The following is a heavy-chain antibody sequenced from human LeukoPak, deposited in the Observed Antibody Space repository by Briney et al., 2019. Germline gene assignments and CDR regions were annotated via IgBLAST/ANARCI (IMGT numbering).Heavy chain of an antibody. CDR1: GFTFSSYA. D-gene: IGHD3-22*01. CDR2: IFGSGGST. J-gene: IGHJ1*01. Sequence: GGSLTLSCAASGFTFSSYAMYWVRQAPGKGLEWVSGIFGSGGSTYYADSVKGRFSISGDNSKNTLYLQMNSLRADDTAVYYCAKGHSMIVDWGQGTLVTVSS. V-gene: IGHV3-23*01. CDR3: AKGHSMIVD.